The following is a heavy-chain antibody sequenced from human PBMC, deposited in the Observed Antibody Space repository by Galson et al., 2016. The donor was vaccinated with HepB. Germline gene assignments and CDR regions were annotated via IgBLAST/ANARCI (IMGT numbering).Heavy chain of an antibody. J-gene: IGHJ6*02. V-gene: IGHV1-3*01. CDR1: GYTFTSYA. CDR2: INAANGDT. D-gene: IGHD5-12*01. Sequence: SCKASGYTFTSYAIHWVRQAPGQRLEWMGWINAANGDTKYSQKLQGRGTITWDTSANTAYMELSSLRSEDTAVYYCARGHIVATVDYYYYGLDVWGQGTTVTVSS. CDR3: ARGHIVATVDYYYYGLDV.